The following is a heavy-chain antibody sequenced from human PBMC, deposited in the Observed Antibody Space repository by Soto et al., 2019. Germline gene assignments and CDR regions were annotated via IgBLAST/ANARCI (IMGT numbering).Heavy chain of an antibody. J-gene: IGHJ6*02. CDR1: GFTFSSYW. V-gene: IGHV3-74*01. Sequence: GGSLRLSCAASGFTFSSYWMHWVRQAPGKGLVWVSRTNSDGSSTSYADSVKGRFTISRDNAKNTLYLQMNSLRAEDTAVYYCARVGHSGSYNLDLSPKYGMDVWGQGTTVTVSS. CDR2: TNSDGSST. CDR3: ARVGHSGSYNLDLSPKYGMDV. D-gene: IGHD1-26*01.